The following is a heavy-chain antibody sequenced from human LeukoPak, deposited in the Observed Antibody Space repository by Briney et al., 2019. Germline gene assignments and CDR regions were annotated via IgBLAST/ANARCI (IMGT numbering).Heavy chain of an antibody. J-gene: IGHJ6*03. CDR2: IYYSGST. D-gene: IGHD6-19*01. CDR3: ARLAVAAPFYYYYYMDV. Sequence: SETLSLTCTVSGGSISSSSYYWGWIRQPPGKGLEWIGSIYYSGSTYYNPSLKSRVTISVDTSKNQFSLKLSSVTAADTAVYYCARLAVAAPFYYYYYMDVWGKGTTVTISS. V-gene: IGHV4-39*07. CDR1: GGSISSSSYY.